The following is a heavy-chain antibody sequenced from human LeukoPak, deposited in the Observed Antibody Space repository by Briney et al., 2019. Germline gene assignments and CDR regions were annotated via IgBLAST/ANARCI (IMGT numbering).Heavy chain of an antibody. J-gene: IGHJ6*02. Sequence: GGSLRLSCAASGFTVSSNYMSWVRQAPGKGLEWVSVIYSGGSTYYADSVKGRFTISRDNSKNTLYLQMNSLRAEDTAVYYCARDRXSMVRGVMVGMDVWGQGTTVTVSS. CDR2: IYSGGST. CDR1: GFTVSSNY. V-gene: IGHV3-66*01. D-gene: IGHD3-10*01. CDR3: ARDRXSMVRGVMVGMDV.